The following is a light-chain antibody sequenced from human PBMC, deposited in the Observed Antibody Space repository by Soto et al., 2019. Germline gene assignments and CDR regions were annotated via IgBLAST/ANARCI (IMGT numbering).Light chain of an antibody. CDR1: QSISDY. CDR2: DVS. CDR3: QQYHGFSQT. V-gene: IGKV1-5*01. J-gene: IGKJ1*01. Sequence: DIQMTQSPSTLSATAGDRVTITCRASQSISDYLAWYQQKPGTAPDFLISDVSNLERGVASRFSGSGSGTEFTLTISSMQPDDLATYYCQQYHGFSQTFGQGTKVDIK.